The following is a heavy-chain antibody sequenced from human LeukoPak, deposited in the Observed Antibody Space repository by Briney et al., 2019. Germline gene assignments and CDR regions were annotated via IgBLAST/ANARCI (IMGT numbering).Heavy chain of an antibody. J-gene: IGHJ4*02. CDR3: ARAVEPYYDILTGYMTYFDY. CDR1: GFTFSSYS. CDR2: ISSSSSYI. V-gene: IGHV3-21*01. D-gene: IGHD3-9*01. Sequence: GGSLRLSCAASGFTFSSYSMNWVRQAPGKGLEWVSSISSSSSYIYHADSVKGRFTISRDNAKNSLYLQMNSLRAEDTAVYYCARAVEPYYDILTGYMTYFDYWGQGTLVTVSS.